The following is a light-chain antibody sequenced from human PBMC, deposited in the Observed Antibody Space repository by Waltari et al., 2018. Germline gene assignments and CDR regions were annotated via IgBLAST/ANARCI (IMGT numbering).Light chain of an antibody. Sequence: EIVLTQSPGTLSLSPGERATLSCRASRSVSNNYLAWYQQKSGQAPSLLIYLASTRATGIPDRFSGSGSGTDFTLTISRLEPEDFAVYYCQHYGTSPPGTFGQGTKVEIK. CDR1: RSVSNNY. V-gene: IGKV3-20*01. J-gene: IGKJ1*01. CDR2: LAS. CDR3: QHYGTSPPGT.